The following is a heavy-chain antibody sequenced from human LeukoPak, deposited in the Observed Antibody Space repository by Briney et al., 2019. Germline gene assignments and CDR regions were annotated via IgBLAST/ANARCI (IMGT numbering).Heavy chain of an antibody. CDR3: ARDPPRYSSSRNPFDY. CDR2: ISGSGTI. D-gene: IGHD6-13*01. CDR1: GGSINSY. J-gene: IGHJ4*02. Sequence: SETLSLTCTVSGGSINSYWSWIRQPAGKGLEWIGRISGSGTITYNPALQSRLSISIDTSKNQFSPKLMSVTAADTAVYYCARDPPRYSSSRNPFDYWGQGTLVTVSS. V-gene: IGHV4-4*07.